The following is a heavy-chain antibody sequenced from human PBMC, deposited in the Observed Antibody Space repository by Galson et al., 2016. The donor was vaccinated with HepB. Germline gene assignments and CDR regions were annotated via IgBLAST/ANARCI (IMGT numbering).Heavy chain of an antibody. CDR2: ISTYNGNT. J-gene: IGHJ5*02. D-gene: IGHD6-6*01. Sequence: SVKVSCKASGYTFSSYGITWVRQAPGQGLEWLGWISTYNGNTYYAPKFQGRVTMTTNTSTSTAYMELTSLRSDDTATYYCARLLSSSSGWLDAWGQGTLVTVSS. V-gene: IGHV1-18*01. CDR3: ARLLSSSSGWLDA. CDR1: GYTFSSYG.